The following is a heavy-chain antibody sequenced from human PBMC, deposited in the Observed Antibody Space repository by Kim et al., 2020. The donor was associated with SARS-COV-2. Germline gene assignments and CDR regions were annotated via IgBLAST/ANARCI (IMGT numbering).Heavy chain of an antibody. D-gene: IGHD6-13*01. V-gene: IGHV3-48*02. CDR1: GFTFSSYS. CDR2: ISSSSSTI. J-gene: IGHJ6*02. Sequence: GGSLRLSCAASGFTFSSYSMNWVRQAPGKGLEWVSYISSSSSTIYYADSVKGRFTISRDNAKNSLYLQMNSLRDEDTAVYYCASQLGNSFHYCYYWMDVWGQGTTVTVSS. CDR3: ASQLGNSFHYCYYWMDV.